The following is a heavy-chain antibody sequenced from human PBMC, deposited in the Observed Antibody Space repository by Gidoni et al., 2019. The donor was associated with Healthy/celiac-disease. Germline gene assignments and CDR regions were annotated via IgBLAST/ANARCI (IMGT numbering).Heavy chain of an antibody. D-gene: IGHD6-6*01. Sequence: EVQLVESGGGLVQPGGSLRLSCAASGFTFSSYWMSWVRQAPGKGREWVANIKQDGSEKYYVDSVKGRFTISRDNAKNSLYLQMNSLRAEDTAVYYCARDGGSSSPDYYYGMDVWGQGTTVTVSS. J-gene: IGHJ6*02. CDR1: GFTFSSYW. CDR3: ARDGGSSSPDYYYGMDV. V-gene: IGHV3-7*01. CDR2: IKQDGSEK.